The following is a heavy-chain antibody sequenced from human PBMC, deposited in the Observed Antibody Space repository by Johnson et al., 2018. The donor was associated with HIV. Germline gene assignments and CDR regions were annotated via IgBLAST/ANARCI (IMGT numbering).Heavy chain of an antibody. CDR3: ARDPAWL. J-gene: IGHJ3*01. CDR1: GFTFRSYA. D-gene: IGHD5-12*01. CDR2: ISSDGSNK. Sequence: VQLLESGGGVVQPGRSLRLSCAASGFTFRSYAMHWVRQAPGKGLEWVAVISSDGSNKYYADSVKGRFTISRDNSKNTLYLQMNSLRAEDTAVYYCARDPAWLWGQGTMVTVSS. V-gene: IGHV3-30-3*01.